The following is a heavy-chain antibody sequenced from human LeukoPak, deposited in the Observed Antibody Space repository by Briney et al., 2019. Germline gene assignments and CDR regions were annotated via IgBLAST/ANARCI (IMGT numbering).Heavy chain of an antibody. D-gene: IGHD1-26*01. J-gene: IGHJ4*02. V-gene: IGHV3-7*01. CDR2: INQDGGEK. Sequence: GGSLRLSCAASGFTFSNYWMSWVRQAPGKGLEWVVNINQDGGEKYYVDSVKGRFTISRDNARNSLYLQMNSLRAEDTAVYYCARERSYSGSYDFDYWGQGTLVTVSS. CDR3: ARERSYSGSYDFDY. CDR1: GFTFSNYW.